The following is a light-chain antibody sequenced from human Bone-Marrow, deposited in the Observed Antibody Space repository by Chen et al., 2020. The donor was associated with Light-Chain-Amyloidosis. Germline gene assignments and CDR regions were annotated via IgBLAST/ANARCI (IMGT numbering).Light chain of an antibody. J-gene: IGLJ2*01. CDR1: DLPTKY. V-gene: IGLV3-25*03. CDR3: QSADSSGTYEVI. Sequence: SYELTQPPSVSVSPGQTARLTCSGDDLPTKYAYWYQQKPGQAPVLGIHRDTERPSGISERVAGSSSGTTATLTISGVQAEDEADYHCQSADSSGTYEVIFGGGTKLTVL. CDR2: RDT.